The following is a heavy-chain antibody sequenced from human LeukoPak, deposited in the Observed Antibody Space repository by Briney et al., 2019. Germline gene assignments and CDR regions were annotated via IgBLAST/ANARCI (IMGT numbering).Heavy chain of an antibody. Sequence: GGSLRLSCEASGFTFSSHWMHWVRQAPGKGLVWVSRIDSDGRSTTYADSVKGRFTISRDNAKNTLYLQMNSLRAEDTAVYYCARDGLESEYFQHWGQGTLVTVSS. J-gene: IGHJ1*01. V-gene: IGHV3-74*03. CDR2: IDSDGRST. D-gene: IGHD5-24*01. CDR3: ARDGLESEYFQH. CDR1: GFTFSSHW.